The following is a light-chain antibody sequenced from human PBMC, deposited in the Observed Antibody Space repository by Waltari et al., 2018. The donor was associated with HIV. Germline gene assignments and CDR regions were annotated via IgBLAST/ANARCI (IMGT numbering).Light chain of an antibody. CDR1: QSVSSSY. V-gene: IGKV3-20*01. CDR3: QQYGSSPLYT. J-gene: IGKJ2*01. Sequence: EIVLTQSPGTLSLSPGERATLYCRASQSVSSSYLAWYQQKPGQAPRLLIYGASSRATGIPDRFSGSGSGTDFTLTISRPEPEDFAVYYCQQYGSSPLYTLGQGTKLEIK. CDR2: GAS.